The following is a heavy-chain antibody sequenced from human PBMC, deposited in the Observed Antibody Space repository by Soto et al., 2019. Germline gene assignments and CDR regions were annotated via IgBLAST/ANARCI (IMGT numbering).Heavy chain of an antibody. V-gene: IGHV3-9*01. D-gene: IGHD3-16*02. CDR3: AKDPSYIMITFGGVIVPDAFDI. J-gene: IGHJ3*02. CDR1: GFTFDDYA. Sequence: LRLSCAASGFTFDDYAMHWVRQAPGKGLEWVSGISWNSGSIGYADSVKGRFTISRDNAKNSLYLQMNSLRAEDTALYYCAKDPSYIMITFGGVIVPDAFDIWGQGTMVTVSS. CDR2: ISWNSGSI.